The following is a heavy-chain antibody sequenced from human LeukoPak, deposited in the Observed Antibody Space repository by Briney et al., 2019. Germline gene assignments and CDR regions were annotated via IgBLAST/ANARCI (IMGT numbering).Heavy chain of an antibody. CDR3: VRDPRGNLVWGHRFDY. CDR1: AFTFRDYF. V-gene: IGHV3-11*01. J-gene: IGHJ4*02. Sequence: GGSLRLSCAASAFTFRDYFMGWVRQASGKGLEWVSYISTSGDTVYYADSVKGRFTISRDNAKESLYLQMNSLRAQDAAVYYCVRDPRGNLVWGHRFDYWGQGTPVTVSS. D-gene: IGHD3-16*01. CDR2: ISTSGDTV.